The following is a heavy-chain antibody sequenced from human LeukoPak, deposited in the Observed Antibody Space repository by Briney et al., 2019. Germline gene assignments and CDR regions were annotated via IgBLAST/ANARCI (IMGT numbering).Heavy chain of an antibody. CDR3: ARAGGYYYDGSVHY. J-gene: IGHJ4*02. Sequence: ASVKVSCKASGYTFTSYGISWVRPAPGQGLEWMGWISAYNGNTNYAQKLQGRVTMTTDTSTSTAYMELRSLRSDDTAVYYCARAGGYYYDGSVHYWGQGTLVTVSS. CDR1: GYTFTSYG. CDR2: ISAYNGNT. V-gene: IGHV1-18*01. D-gene: IGHD3-22*01.